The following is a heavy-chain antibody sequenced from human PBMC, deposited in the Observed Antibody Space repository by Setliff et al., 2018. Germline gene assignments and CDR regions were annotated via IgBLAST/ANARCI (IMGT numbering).Heavy chain of an antibody. V-gene: IGHV1-69*10. D-gene: IGHD2-2*01. J-gene: IGHJ1*01. CDR2: IIPILGIA. Sequence: SVKVSCKASGYTLTNYYMHWVRQAPGQGLEWMGGIIPILGIANYAQKFQGRVTITTDESTSTAYMELSSLRSEDTAVYYCASKNLGYCSSTSCLGYFQHWGQGTLVTVSS. CDR1: GYTLTNYY. CDR3: ASKNLGYCSSTSCLGYFQH.